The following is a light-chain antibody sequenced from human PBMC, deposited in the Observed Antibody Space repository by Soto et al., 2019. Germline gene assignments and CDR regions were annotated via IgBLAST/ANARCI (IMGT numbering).Light chain of an antibody. V-gene: IGKV1-5*03. CDR1: QSINSW. CDR3: QQYESFFPLT. CDR2: KAS. Sequence: DIQMTQSPSTLSASVGDRVTITCRASQSINSWLAWYQQKPGKAPKLLIYKASNLESGVPSRFSGSRSGTDFTLTISSLQPDDFATYHCQQYESFFPLTFGGGTKVDI. J-gene: IGKJ4*01.